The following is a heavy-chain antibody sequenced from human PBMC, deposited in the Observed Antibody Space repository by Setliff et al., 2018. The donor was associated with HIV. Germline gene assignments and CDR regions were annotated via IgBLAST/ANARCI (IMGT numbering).Heavy chain of an antibody. CDR1: GDSIGDYY. D-gene: IGHD1-26*01. CDR2: VYASAYS. J-gene: IGHJ4*02. CDR3: ALLYPYSGYLGY. Sequence: PSETLSLTCTVSGDSIGDYYWNWIRQPAGKGLEWIGRVYASAYSNYNPSLKSRVTMSVDTSKNQFSLKLNSVTAADTAVYYCALLYPYSGYLGYWGQGTLVTVSS. V-gene: IGHV4-4*07.